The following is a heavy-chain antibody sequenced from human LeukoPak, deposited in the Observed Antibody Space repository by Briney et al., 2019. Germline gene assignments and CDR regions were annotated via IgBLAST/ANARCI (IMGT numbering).Heavy chain of an antibody. CDR2: IYPGDSDT. Sequence: GESLKISCKGSGYNFGTSWIGWVRQMPGKGLEWMGIIYPGDSDTRYSPSFQGQVTISADKSISTAYLQWSSLKASDTAMYYCARHGVGDGYNLGYWGQGTLVTVSS. J-gene: IGHJ4*02. V-gene: IGHV5-51*01. CDR3: ARHGVGDGYNLGY. CDR1: GYNFGTSW. D-gene: IGHD5-24*01.